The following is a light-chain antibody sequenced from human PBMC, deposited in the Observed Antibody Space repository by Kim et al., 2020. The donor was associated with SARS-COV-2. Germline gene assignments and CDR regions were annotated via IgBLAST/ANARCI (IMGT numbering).Light chain of an antibody. J-gene: IGLJ3*02. CDR2: DND. CDR3: GTWDTNLTAGV. Sequence: QSVLTQPPSVSAAPGQGVTISCSGSSPNIGNNYVSWYQQLPGTAPKLLIYDNDKRPSGIPDRFSGSKSGTSATLAITGLQTGDEADYHCGTWDTNLTAGVFGGGTQLTVL. CDR1: SPNIGNNY. V-gene: IGLV1-51*01.